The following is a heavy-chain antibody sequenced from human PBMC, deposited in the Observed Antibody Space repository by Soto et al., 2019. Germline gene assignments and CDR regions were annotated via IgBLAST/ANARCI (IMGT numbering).Heavy chain of an antibody. J-gene: IGHJ4*02. V-gene: IGHV4-31*03. CDR1: GGSIGSGSYY. D-gene: IGHD3-22*01. CDR3: ARAGYDRDGGGYYYFDY. Sequence: QVQLQESGPGLVKPSQTLSLTCTVSGGSIGSGSYYWSWIRQHPGKGLEWIGYINYSGSTFYIPSLKSRVTTSIGTSTNQFSLKLSSVTAADTAVYYCARAGYDRDGGGYYYFDYWGQGTLVTVSS. CDR2: INYSGST.